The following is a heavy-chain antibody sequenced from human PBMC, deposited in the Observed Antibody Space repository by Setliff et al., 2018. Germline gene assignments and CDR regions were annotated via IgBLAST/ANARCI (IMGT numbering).Heavy chain of an antibody. V-gene: IGHV1-46*01. Sequence: ASVKVSCKASGYTFTSYYMHWVRQAPGQGLEWMGLINTSAGSTSNAQKFQGRITMTRDTSTSTIYMELSSLRSDDTAVYYCARQPMDTIMVTFDYWGQGILVTVSS. CDR3: ARQPMDTIMVTFDY. D-gene: IGHD5-12*01. CDR1: GYTFTSYY. J-gene: IGHJ4*02. CDR2: INTSAGST.